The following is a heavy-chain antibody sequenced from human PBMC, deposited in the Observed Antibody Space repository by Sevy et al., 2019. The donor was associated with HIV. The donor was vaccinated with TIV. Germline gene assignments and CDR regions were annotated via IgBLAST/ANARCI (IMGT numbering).Heavy chain of an antibody. V-gene: IGHV3-30*18. J-gene: IGHJ4*02. Sequence: GGSLRLSCAASGFTFSSYGMHWVRQAPGKGLEWVAVISYDGSNKYYADSVKGRFTISRDNSKNTLYLQMNSLRAGDTAVYYCAKVGGRGSWYYFDYWGQGTLVTVSS. CDR2: ISYDGSNK. CDR1: GFTFSSYG. D-gene: IGHD6-13*01. CDR3: AKVGGRGSWYYFDY.